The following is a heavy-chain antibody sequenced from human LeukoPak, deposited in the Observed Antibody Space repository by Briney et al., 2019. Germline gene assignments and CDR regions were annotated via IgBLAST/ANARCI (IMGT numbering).Heavy chain of an antibody. J-gene: IGHJ3*02. V-gene: IGHV4-59*01. CDR2: IYYSGST. CDR3: ARDLVDTASGAFAM. CDR1: GGSISSYY. Sequence: SETLSLTCTVSGGSISSYYWSWIRQPPGKGLEWMGYIYYSGSTNYNPSLKSRVTISVDASKHQFSLQPSSVTAAHTAVYYSARDLVDTASGAFAMCSQGTMVTVSS. D-gene: IGHD5-18*01.